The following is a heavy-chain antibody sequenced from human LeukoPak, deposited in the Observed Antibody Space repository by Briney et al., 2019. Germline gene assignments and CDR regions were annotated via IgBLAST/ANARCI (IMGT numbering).Heavy chain of an antibody. J-gene: IGHJ4*02. V-gene: IGHV4-39*07. D-gene: IGHD3-22*01. Sequence: PSETLSLTCTVSGGSISSSSYYWGWIRQPPGKGLEWIGSIYYSGSTYYNPSLKSRVTISVDTSKNQFSLKLSSVTAADTAVYYCARVQDYYDSSGEDYWGQGTLVTVSS. CDR1: GGSISSSSYY. CDR2: IYYSGST. CDR3: ARVQDYYDSSGEDY.